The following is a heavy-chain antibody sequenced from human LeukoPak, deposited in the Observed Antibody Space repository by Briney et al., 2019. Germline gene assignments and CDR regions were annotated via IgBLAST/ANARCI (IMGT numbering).Heavy chain of an antibody. CDR3: ARGSYYGSGSYFFDY. J-gene: IGHJ4*02. CDR1: GFTVSTNY. V-gene: IGHV3-64*02. D-gene: IGHD3-10*01. Sequence: PGGSLRLSCVASGFTVSTNYMTWVRQAPGKGLEYVSAISSNGGSTYYADSVKGRFTISRDNSKNTLYLQMGSLRAEDMAVYYCARGSYYGSGSYFFDYWGQGTLVTVSS. CDR2: ISSNGGST.